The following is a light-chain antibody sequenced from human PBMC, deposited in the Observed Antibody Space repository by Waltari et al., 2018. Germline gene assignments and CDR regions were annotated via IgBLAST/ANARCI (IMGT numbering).Light chain of an antibody. CDR1: NSNIGNNA. Sequence: QSVLTQPPSVSGVPRQRVTISCSGSNSNIGNNAVAWYQQIPGRAPKLLIYYNDLLFSVVSDRFSGSKSGSSASLAISGLQSEDEADYYCATWDDTLSGWVFGGGTKLTVL. CDR2: YND. J-gene: IGLJ3*02. CDR3: ATWDDTLSGWV. V-gene: IGLV1-36*01.